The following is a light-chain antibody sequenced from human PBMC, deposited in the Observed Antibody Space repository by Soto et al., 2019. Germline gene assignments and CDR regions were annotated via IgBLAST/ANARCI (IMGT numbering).Light chain of an antibody. V-gene: IGKV4-1*01. CDR2: WAS. J-gene: IGKJ4*01. Sequence: DMVPTQSADSFTAFPGERRTIPCRSTQCLLYSSNNKNYLAWYQHKPGQPPKLLIYWASTRDSGVPDRFSGSGSGTDFTLTISSLQAEDVAVYSCQQYYRTPITFGGGTKVDIK. CDR1: QCLLYSSNNKNY. CDR3: QQYYRTPIT.